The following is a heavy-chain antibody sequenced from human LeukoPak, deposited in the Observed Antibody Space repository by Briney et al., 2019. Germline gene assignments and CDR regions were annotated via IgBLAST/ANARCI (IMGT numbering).Heavy chain of an antibody. Sequence: ASVKVSCKASGYTFTDYYIYWVRQAPGQGLEWVGWINPNSGGTDYAQKFQGRVTMTRDTSTSTVYMELSSLRSEDTAVYYCARDREFFGELLPIYYYYYMDVWGKGTTVTVSS. V-gene: IGHV1-2*02. CDR3: ARDREFFGELLPIYYYYYMDV. CDR1: GYTFTDYY. D-gene: IGHD3-10*01. J-gene: IGHJ6*03. CDR2: INPNSGGT.